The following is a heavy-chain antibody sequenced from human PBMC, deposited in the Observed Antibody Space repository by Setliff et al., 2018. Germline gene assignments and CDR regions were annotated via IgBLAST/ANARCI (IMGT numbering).Heavy chain of an antibody. Sequence: SVKVSCKASGGAFSNYGITWVRQAPGQGLEWMGGIIPIFGTTTYAQKFLGRVTITTDESSSTGYMELSSLRSEDTAIYYCEAAMEEISSYFYMDVWGKGTTVTVSS. CDR3: EAAMEEISSYFYMDV. V-gene: IGHV1-69*05. D-gene: IGHD1-1*01. CDR2: IIPIFGTT. CDR1: GGAFSNYG. J-gene: IGHJ6*03.